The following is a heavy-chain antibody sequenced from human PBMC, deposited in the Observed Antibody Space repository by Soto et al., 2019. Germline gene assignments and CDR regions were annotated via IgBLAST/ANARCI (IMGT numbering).Heavy chain of an antibody. CDR3: ARSSGYPTGNWFDP. D-gene: IGHD3-22*01. Sequence: GAAVKVSCKASGCTFSSYAISWVRQAPGQGLEWMGGIIPIFGTANYAQKFQGRVTITADESTSTAYMELSSLRSEDTAVYYCARSSGYPTGNWFDPWGQGTLVTVSS. CDR1: GCTFSSYA. CDR2: IIPIFGTA. J-gene: IGHJ5*02. V-gene: IGHV1-69*13.